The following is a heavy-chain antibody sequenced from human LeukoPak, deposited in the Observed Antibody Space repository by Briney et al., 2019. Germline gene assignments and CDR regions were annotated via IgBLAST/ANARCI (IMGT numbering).Heavy chain of an antibody. CDR1: GSRFTSYW. CDR2: IYSGDSDT. Sequence: GESLHISGQGSGSRFTSYWIGWVRPVPGKGLEWMGIIYSGDSDTRYTPSFQGQVTITTDKSISTDYLQWSSLKASDTAMYYCARRVAPDYYDSSGYYLGPFDYWGQGTLVTVSS. D-gene: IGHD3-22*01. CDR3: ARRVAPDYYDSSGYYLGPFDY. J-gene: IGHJ4*02. V-gene: IGHV5-51*01.